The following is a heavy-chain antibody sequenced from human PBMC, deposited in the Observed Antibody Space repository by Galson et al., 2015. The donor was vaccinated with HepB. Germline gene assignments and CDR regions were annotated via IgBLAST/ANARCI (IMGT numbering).Heavy chain of an antibody. CDR3: ARVRGATTDFDY. CDR1: GYTFTSYG. J-gene: IGHJ4*02. V-gene: IGHV1-18*04. Sequence: SVKVSYKASGYTFTSYGITWVRQAPGQGLEWMGWISAYNGNTNYAQKLQGRVTMTTDTSTSTAYMELRSLRSDDTAVYYCARVRGATTDFDYWGQGTLVTVSS. CDR2: ISAYNGNT. D-gene: IGHD1-26*01.